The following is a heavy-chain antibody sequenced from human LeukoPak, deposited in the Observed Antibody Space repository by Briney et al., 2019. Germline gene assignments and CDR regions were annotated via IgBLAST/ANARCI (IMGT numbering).Heavy chain of an antibody. CDR2: IYYSGST. D-gene: IGHD4-17*01. J-gene: IGHJ4*02. CDR3: ARSTLRFYYFDY. CDR1: GGSISSSSYY. V-gene: IGHV4-39*01. Sequence: SETLSLTCTVSGGSISSSSYYWGWIRQPPGKGLEWIGSIYYSGSTYYNPSLKSRVTISVDTSKNQFSLKLSSVTAADTAVYYCARSTLRFYYFDYWGPGTLVTVSS.